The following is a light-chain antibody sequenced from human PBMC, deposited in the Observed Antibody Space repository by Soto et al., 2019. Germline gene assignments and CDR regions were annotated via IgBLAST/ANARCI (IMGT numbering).Light chain of an antibody. J-gene: IGKJ5*01. V-gene: IGKV3-15*01. CDR1: QGVSTN. CDR2: DAS. Sequence: EIVMTQSPDTLSVSPGERATLTCRAGQGVSTNFAWYQQKSGKAPRLLIYDASIMATGVPARFSATGSGTDFTLTISSLQSGDFAVYFCQQYNNWPFSFGGGTRLEIK. CDR3: QQYNNWPFS.